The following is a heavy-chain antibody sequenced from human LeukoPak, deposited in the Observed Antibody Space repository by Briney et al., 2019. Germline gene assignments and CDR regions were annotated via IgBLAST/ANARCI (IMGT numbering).Heavy chain of an antibody. V-gene: IGHV3-7*01. CDR1: GFSVSGYW. Sequence: GGSLRLSCAVSGFSVSGYWMTWVRQAPGKGLERVANIKQDGSEKNYVDSVKGRFTISRDNAENSLFLQMNSLRVEDTAVYYCAREWQGGIAAAGTRIEGDYWGQGTLVAVSS. CDR2: IKQDGSEK. J-gene: IGHJ4*02. CDR3: AREWQGGIAAAGTRIEGDY. D-gene: IGHD6-13*01.